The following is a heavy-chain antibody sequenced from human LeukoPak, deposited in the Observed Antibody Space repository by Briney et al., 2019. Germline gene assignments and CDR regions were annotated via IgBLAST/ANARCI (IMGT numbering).Heavy chain of an antibody. D-gene: IGHD3-3*01. J-gene: IGHJ4*02. CDR2: IVVGSGNT. CDR3: AVRDYDFWRGYHS. CDR1: GFTFTSSV. Sequence: ASVTVSCKASGFTFTSSVMQWVRQARGQRLQWIGWIVVGSGNTNYAQKFQERVTITRDMSTSTAYMELSSLRSEDTAVYYCAVRDYDFWRGYHSWGQGTLVTLSS. V-gene: IGHV1-58*02.